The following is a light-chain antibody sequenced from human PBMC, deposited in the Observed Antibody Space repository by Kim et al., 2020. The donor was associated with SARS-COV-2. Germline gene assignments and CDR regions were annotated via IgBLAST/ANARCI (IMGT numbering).Light chain of an antibody. Sequence: PGGAVTLCCGSSTGAGTSGHYPYWYQQKPGQDPRTLIYDTSNRHSWTPARFSGSLLGGKAALSLSGAQPEAEAEYYCLLSCSGGPKFGGGTQLTVL. CDR1: TGAGTSGHY. CDR3: LLSCSGGPK. CDR2: DTS. J-gene: IGLJ2*01. V-gene: IGLV7-46*01.